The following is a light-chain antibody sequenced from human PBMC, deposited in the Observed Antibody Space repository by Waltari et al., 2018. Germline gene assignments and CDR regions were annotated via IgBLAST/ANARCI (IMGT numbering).Light chain of an antibody. V-gene: IGLV3-21*03. Sequence: SYVLTQPPSVSVAPGRTARITCGGNNIGTKPAHWYQQKPGQAPVMVVYDDIDRPSGIPERFSGSNSGNTATLIINRVEAGDEADYYCRVWDIDSDPSVVFGGGTNLTVL. CDR3: RVWDIDSDPSVV. CDR2: DDI. J-gene: IGLJ2*01. CDR1: NIGTKP.